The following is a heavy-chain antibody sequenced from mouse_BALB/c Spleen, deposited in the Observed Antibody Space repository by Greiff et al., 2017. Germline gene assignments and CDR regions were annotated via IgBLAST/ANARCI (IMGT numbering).Heavy chain of an antibody. J-gene: IGHJ4*01. CDR2: INPSSGYT. V-gene: IGHV1-4*01. Sequence: VQLQQSGAELARPGASVKMSCKASGYTFTSYTMHWVKQRPGQGLEWIGYINPSSGYTNYNQKFKDKATLTADKSSSTAYMQLSSLTSEDSAVYYGARGGDYDAMDYWGQGTSVTVSS. CDR3: ARGGDYDAMDY. CDR1: GYTFTSYT.